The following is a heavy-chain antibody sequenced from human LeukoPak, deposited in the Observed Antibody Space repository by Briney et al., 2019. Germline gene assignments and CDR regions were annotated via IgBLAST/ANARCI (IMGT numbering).Heavy chain of an antibody. V-gene: IGHV3-23*01. D-gene: IGHD2-15*01. J-gene: IGHJ3*02. CDR3: AKDPVGFIVVVVAAGFDAFDI. CDR2: ISGSGGST. Sequence: HPGGSLRLSCAASGFTFSSYAMSWVRQAPGKGLEWVSAISGSGGSTYYADSAKGRFTISRDNSKNTLYLQMNSLRAEDTAVYYCAKDPVGFIVVVVAAGFDAFDIWGQGTMVTVSS. CDR1: GFTFSSYA.